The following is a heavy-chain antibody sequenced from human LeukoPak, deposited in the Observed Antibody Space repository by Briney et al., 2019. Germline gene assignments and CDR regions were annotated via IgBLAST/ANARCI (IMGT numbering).Heavy chain of an antibody. Sequence: GGSLRLSCAASGFTFNKCAMNWVRQAPGKGLEWVSTISAGGGSTYYADSVKGRFTISRDNSKNTLYLQMNSLRAEDTAVYYCARAPLGTARFDYWGQGTLVTVSS. CDR3: ARAPLGTARFDY. CDR1: GFTFNKCA. D-gene: IGHD1-1*01. V-gene: IGHV3-23*01. J-gene: IGHJ4*02. CDR2: ISAGGGST.